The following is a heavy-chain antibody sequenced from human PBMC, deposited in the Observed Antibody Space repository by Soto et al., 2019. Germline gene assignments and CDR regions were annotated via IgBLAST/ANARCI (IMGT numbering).Heavy chain of an antibody. CDR3: ARRSPRGFGVGMDV. J-gene: IGHJ6*02. CDR1: GFTFSSYG. Sequence: PGGSLRLSCAASGFTFSSYGMHWVRQAPGKGLEWVAVIWYDGSNKYYADSVKGRFTISRDNSKNTLYLQMNSLRAEDTAVYYCARRSPRGFGVGMDVWGQGTTVTV. V-gene: IGHV3-33*01. CDR2: IWYDGSNK. D-gene: IGHD3-10*01.